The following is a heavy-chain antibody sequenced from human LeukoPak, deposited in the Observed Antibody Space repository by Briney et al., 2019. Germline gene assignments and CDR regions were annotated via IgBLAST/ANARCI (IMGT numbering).Heavy chain of an antibody. CDR3: ARDCFSSTCYDY. CDR1: GGSVSSYY. J-gene: IGHJ4*02. D-gene: IGHD2-2*01. CDR2: IYSGGST. V-gene: IGHV4-4*07. Sequence: SPSETLSLTCTVSGGSVSSYYWSWIRQSAGKGLEWIGRIYSGGSTNCNPSLKSRVTLSVDTSKNQFSLKLRSVNAADTAVYYCARDCFSSTCYDYWGQGTLVTVSS.